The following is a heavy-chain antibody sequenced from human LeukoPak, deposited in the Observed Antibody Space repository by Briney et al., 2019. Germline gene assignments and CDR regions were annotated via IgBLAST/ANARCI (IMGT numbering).Heavy chain of an antibody. D-gene: IGHD5-12*01. CDR3: ARVEGDSGYELIDY. CDR1: AYTFTGYY. CDR2: INPNSGGT. V-gene: IGHV1-2*02. Sequence: ASVKVSCKASAYTFTGYYMHWVRQAPGQGLEWMGWINPNSGGTNYAQKFQGRVTMTRDTSIGTAYMELYSLRSDDTAVYYCARVEGDSGYELIDYWGQGTLVAVSS. J-gene: IGHJ4*02.